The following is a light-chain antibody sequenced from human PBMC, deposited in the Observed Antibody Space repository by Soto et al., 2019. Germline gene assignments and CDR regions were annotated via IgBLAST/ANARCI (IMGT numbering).Light chain of an antibody. J-gene: IGKJ4*01. CDR3: QRYYTSSPLT. V-gene: IGKV1-5*01. CDR2: DSS. Sequence: DIQMTQSPSTLSEFVGDTVTITCRASQNINRYLAWYQQKPGKAPKLLIYDSSTLERGVPSRFNGSGSATAFTLTISSLQPEDFATYYCQRYYTSSPLTFGGGTNVDIK. CDR1: QNINRY.